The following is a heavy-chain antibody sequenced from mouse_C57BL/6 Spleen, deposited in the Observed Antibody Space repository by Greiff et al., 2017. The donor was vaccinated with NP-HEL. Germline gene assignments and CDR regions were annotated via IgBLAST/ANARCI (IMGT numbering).Heavy chain of an antibody. CDR2: ISNGGGST. V-gene: IGHV5-12*01. CDR3: ARHGLYGGNYYAMDY. CDR1: GFTFSDYY. Sequence: EVKVEESGGGLVQPGGSLKLSCAASGFTFSDYYMYWVRQTPEKRLEWVAYISNGGGSTYYPDTVKGRFTISRDNAKNTLYLQMSRLKSEDTAMYYCARHGLYGGNYYAMDYWGQGTSVTVSS. D-gene: IGHD1-1*02. J-gene: IGHJ4*01.